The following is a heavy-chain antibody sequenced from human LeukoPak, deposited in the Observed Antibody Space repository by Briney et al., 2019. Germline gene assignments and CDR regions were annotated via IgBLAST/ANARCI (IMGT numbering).Heavy chain of an antibody. Sequence: PSETLSLTCAVYGGSLSGHYWSWIRQPPGKGLEWIGEINHSGNTNYNPSLKSRVTISVDTSKNQLSLKLSSVTAADTAVYYCAGEKGYCSGGSCYGGTFDYWGQGTLVTVSS. CDR2: INHSGNT. CDR3: AGEKGYCSGGSCYGGTFDY. D-gene: IGHD2-15*01. V-gene: IGHV4-34*01. J-gene: IGHJ4*02. CDR1: GGSLSGHY.